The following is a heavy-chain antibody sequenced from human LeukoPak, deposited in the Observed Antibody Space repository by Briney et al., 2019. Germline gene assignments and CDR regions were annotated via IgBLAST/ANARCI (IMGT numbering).Heavy chain of an antibody. Sequence: GESMRISSTAFAYSLSSYWISRVRQGPGKGLEWVWRIERSDSYSSYSPSFQGHVTISATKSITTAYLKWIRLKASASAMYYCARHGGSGLESLDYWGQGNLVTVSS. D-gene: IGHD2-15*01. CDR3: ARHGGSGLESLDY. CDR1: AYSLSSYW. J-gene: IGHJ4*02. V-gene: IGHV5-10-1*01. CDR2: IERSDSYS.